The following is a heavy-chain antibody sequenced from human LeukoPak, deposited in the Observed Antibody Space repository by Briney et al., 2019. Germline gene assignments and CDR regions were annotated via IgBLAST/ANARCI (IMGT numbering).Heavy chain of an antibody. V-gene: IGHV3-74*01. CDR3: ARRKWYCSSTSCYFDY. CDR2: INTDGRST. CDR1: GFTFSGYS. Sequence: GGSLRLSCAASGFTFSGYSMHWVRQAPGKGLVWVSRINTDGRSTSYADSMKGRFTISRDNAKKTLYLQMNSLRAEDTAVYYCARRKWYCSSTSCYFDYWGQGTLVTVSS. J-gene: IGHJ4*02. D-gene: IGHD2-2*01.